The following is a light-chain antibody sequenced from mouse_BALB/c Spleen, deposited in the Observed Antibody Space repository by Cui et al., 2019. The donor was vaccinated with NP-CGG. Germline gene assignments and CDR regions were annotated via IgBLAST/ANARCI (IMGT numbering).Light chain of an antibody. Sequence: QAVVTQESALTTSPGETVTLTCRSSTRAVTTSNYANWVQEKPDHLFTGLIGGTINRAPGVPARFSGSLIGDKAALTITGAQTEDEAIYFCALWYSNHWVFGGGTKLTVL. CDR2: GTI. J-gene: IGLJ1*01. CDR3: ALWYSNHWV. V-gene: IGLV1*01. CDR1: TRAVTTSNY.